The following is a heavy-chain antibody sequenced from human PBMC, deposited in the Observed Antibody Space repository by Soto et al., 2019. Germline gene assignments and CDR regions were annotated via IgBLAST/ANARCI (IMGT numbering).Heavy chain of an antibody. D-gene: IGHD1-26*01. V-gene: IGHV4-59*12. CDR2: IFYSGST. Sequence: SETLSLTCIVSGGSISSYYWSWIRQPPGKGLEWIGYIFYSGSTNYNPSLKSRVTMSVDTSKNQFSLKLSSVTAADTAVYYCARVSGSYYYGMDVWGQGTTVTVSS. J-gene: IGHJ6*02. CDR1: GGSISSYY. CDR3: ARVSGSYYYGMDV.